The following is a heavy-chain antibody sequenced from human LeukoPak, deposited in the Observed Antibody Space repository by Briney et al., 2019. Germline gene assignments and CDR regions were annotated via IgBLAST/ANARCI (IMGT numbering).Heavy chain of an antibody. J-gene: IGHJ5*02. CDR1: GGSFSGYY. CDR3: ARGSITIFGVVTPNWFDP. V-gene: IGHV4-34*01. CDR2: INHSGST. Sequence: SETLSLTCAVYGGSFSGYYWSWIRQPPGKGLEWIGEINHSGSTNYNPSLKRRVTISVDTSKNQFSLKLSSVTAADTAVYYCARGSITIFGVVTPNWFDPWGQGTLVTVSS. D-gene: IGHD3-3*01.